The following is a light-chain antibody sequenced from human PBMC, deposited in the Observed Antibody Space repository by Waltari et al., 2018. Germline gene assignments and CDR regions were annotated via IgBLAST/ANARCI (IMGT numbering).Light chain of an antibody. CDR1: QSVRGT. Sequence: EIVLTQSPGTLSLSPGERATLSCRAGQSVRGTLAWYQQKPGQPPRLLIYAASIRATGIPDRFSGSGSGTDFTLTISRLEPEDFAVYYCQHYVRLPVTFGQGTKVEIK. V-gene: IGKV3-20*01. CDR2: AAS. J-gene: IGKJ1*01. CDR3: QHYVRLPVT.